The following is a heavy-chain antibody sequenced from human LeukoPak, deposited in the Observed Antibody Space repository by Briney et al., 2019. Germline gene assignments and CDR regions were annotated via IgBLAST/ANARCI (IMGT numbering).Heavy chain of an antibody. Sequence: SETLSLTCTVSGGSISSSSYYWGWIRQPPGKGLEWIGSIYYSGSTYYNPSLKSRVTISVDTSKNQFSLKLSSVTAADTAVCYCAREVLLWKGDWFDPWGQGTLVTVSS. D-gene: IGHD3-10*01. CDR3: AREVLLWKGDWFDP. CDR2: IYYSGST. CDR1: GGSISSSSYY. V-gene: IGHV4-39*07. J-gene: IGHJ5*02.